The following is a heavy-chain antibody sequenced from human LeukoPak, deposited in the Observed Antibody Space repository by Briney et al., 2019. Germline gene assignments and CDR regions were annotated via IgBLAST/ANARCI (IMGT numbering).Heavy chain of an antibody. CDR2: ISSSSSTI. D-gene: IGHD3-3*01. V-gene: IGHV3-48*01. J-gene: IGHJ4*02. Sequence: PGGSLRLSCAASGFTFSTYSMNWVRQAPGKGLEWVSYISSSSSTIYYADSVKGRFTISRDNAKNSLYLQMHSLRAEDTAVYYCARDKHWSQNDYWGQGTLVTVSS. CDR3: ARDKHWSQNDY. CDR1: GFTFSTYS.